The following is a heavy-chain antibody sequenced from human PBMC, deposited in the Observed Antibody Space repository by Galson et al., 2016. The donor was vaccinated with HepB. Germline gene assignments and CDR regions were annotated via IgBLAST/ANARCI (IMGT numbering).Heavy chain of an antibody. V-gene: IGHV3-53*01. CDR3: ARDDTSNCYGGNKCAFDI. J-gene: IGHJ3*02. Sequence: SLRLSCAASGFTVSRNYMSWVRQAPGKGLEWVSVLCKDGGTYYADSVKGRFTISRDHSKNTLYVQMNSLRVEDTAVYYCARDDTSNCYGGNKCAFDIWGQGTMVLVSS. CDR2: LCKDGGT. CDR1: GFTVSRNY. D-gene: IGHD2-15*01.